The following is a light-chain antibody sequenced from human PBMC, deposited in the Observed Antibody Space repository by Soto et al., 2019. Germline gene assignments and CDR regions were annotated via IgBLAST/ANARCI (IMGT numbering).Light chain of an antibody. CDR1: SSDVGGYNY. J-gene: IGLJ2*01. V-gene: IGLV2-14*01. CDR3: SSYTSSSTRVV. Sequence: QSAPTQPASVSGSPGQSITISCTGTSSDVGGYNYVSWYQQHPGKAPKLMIYDVSNRPSGVSNRFSGSKSGNTASLTISGLQAEDEADYYCSSYTSSSTRVVFGGGTKVTVL. CDR2: DVS.